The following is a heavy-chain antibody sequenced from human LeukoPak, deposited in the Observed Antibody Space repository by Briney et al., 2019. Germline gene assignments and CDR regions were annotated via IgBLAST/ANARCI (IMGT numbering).Heavy chain of an antibody. J-gene: IGHJ4*02. Sequence: GRSLRLSCAASGFNISSYEMIWVRQAPGKGLEWVSYISISGNIKKYADSVRGRSTISRDNAKNSLYLQMNSLRAADTAVYYCARAWAVSFDNWGQGTLVTVSS. CDR1: GFNISSYE. D-gene: IGHD3-22*01. V-gene: IGHV3-48*03. CDR2: ISISGNIK. CDR3: ARAWAVSFDN.